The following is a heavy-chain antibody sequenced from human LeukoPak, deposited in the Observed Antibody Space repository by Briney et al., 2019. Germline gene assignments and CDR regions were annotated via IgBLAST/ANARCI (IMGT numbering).Heavy chain of an antibody. J-gene: IGHJ4*02. CDR3: ARSGSGYLRYYFDY. CDR1: GGSISSSSYY. CDR2: MYSSGRT. D-gene: IGHD5-12*01. Sequence: PSETLSLTCSVSGGSISSSSYYWGWIRQPPGKGLEWIGSMYSSGRTYHNPSLKSRVTISVDTSKNQFSLKLSSVTAADTAVYHCARSGSGYLRYYFDYWGQGTLVTVSS. V-gene: IGHV4-39*07.